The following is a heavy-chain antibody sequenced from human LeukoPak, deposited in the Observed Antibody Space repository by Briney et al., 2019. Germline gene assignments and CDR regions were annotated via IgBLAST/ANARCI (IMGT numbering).Heavy chain of an antibody. D-gene: IGHD5-18*01. J-gene: IGHJ3*02. CDR2: IYTSGST. CDR3: ARGQGNLELWSPSPGAFDI. Sequence: SQTLSLTCTVSGGSISSGSYYWSWIRQPAGKGLEWIGRIYTSGSTNYNPSLKSRVTISVDTSKNQFSLKLSSVTAADTAVYYCARGQGNLELWSPSPGAFDIWGQGPMVTVSS. CDR1: GGSISSGSYY. V-gene: IGHV4-61*02.